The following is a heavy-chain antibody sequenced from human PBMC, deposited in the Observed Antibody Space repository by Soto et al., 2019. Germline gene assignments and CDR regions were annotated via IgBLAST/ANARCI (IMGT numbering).Heavy chain of an antibody. CDR1: GFTFSSSW. Sequence: EVQLLESGGDLVQPGGSLRLSCAASGFTFSSSWVHWVRQAPGEGLMWVSRINGDGSTINYADSVKGRFTTSRDNARNTLYLQMNSLRDEDTAVYYCARAGYYRFDYWGQGTLVTVSS. J-gene: IGHJ4*02. D-gene: IGHD1-26*01. CDR3: ARAGYYRFDY. CDR2: INGDGSTI. V-gene: IGHV3-74*01.